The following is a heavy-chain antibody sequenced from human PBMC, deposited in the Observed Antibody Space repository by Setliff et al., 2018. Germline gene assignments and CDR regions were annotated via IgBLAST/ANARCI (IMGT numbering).Heavy chain of an antibody. CDR2: TIPIFGTT. V-gene: IGHV1-69*05. Sequence: GASVKASCKASGGTFSSYGISWVRQAPGQGLEWMGGTIPIFGTTDYAQKFRGRVTIITDESTSTAFMQLSSLRSEDTAVYYCVREGVDSRSSTDYRYYMDVWGKGTTVTVSS. J-gene: IGHJ6*03. D-gene: IGHD3-22*01. CDR1: GGTFSSYG. CDR3: VREGVDSRSSTDYRYYMDV.